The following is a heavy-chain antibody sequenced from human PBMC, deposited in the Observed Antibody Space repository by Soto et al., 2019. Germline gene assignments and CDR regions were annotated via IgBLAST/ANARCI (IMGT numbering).Heavy chain of an antibody. V-gene: IGHV4-31*03. D-gene: IGHD3-10*01. CDR3: ASSSVGFGDLKS. CDR1: GASISSRTDY. J-gene: IGHJ4*02. CDR2: FYDSGTT. Sequence: QVQLQESGPGLVKHSQTLSLICTVSGASISSRTDYWTWVRQHPGEGLEGIGYFYDSGTTHYNPSLKSRVTSSVDTYKNHFSLNMRSVTAADTAVYFCASSSVGFGDLKSWGQGTLVVVSS.